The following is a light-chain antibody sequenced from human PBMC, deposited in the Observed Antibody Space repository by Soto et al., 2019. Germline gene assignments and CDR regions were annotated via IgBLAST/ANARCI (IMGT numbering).Light chain of an antibody. Sequence: QAVVTQPPSMSGAPGQGVTISCTGTSSNIGAGSDVHWYQQLPGTAPKVLISGNTNRPSGVPDRFSGSKSGTSASLAITGLQVEDEADYYCQSYDTSLRARVFGGGTKLTVL. CDR1: SSNIGAGSD. CDR3: QSYDTSLRARV. CDR2: GNT. J-gene: IGLJ2*01. V-gene: IGLV1-40*01.